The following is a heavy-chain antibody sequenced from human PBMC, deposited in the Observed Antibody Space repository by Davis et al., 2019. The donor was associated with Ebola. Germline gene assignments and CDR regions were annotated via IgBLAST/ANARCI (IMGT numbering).Heavy chain of an antibody. J-gene: IGHJ4*02. V-gene: IGHV3-23*01. CDR2: ISGSGGST. CDR1: GFTFSSYA. Sequence: GESLKLSCAASGFTFSSYAMSWVRQAPGKGLEWVSAISGSGGSTYYADSVKGRFTISRDNSKNTLYLQMNSLRAEDTAVYYCAKGSIAAAHFDNWGQGTLVTVSS. D-gene: IGHD6-13*01. CDR3: AKGSIAAAHFDN.